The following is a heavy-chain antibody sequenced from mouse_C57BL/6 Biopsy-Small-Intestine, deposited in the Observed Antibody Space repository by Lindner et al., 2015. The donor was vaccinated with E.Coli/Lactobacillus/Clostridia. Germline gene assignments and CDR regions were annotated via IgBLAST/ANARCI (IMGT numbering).Heavy chain of an antibody. D-gene: IGHD1-1*02. CDR2: ISAYNGNT. CDR3: ARDRTGSSGWWDWFDP. V-gene: IGHV1-81*01. J-gene: IGHJ4*01. Sequence: SVKVSCKASGYTFTSYGISWVRQAPGQGLEWMGWISAYNGNTNYAQKLQGRVTMTTDTSTSTAYMELRSLRSDDTAVYYCARDRTGSSGWWDWFDPWGQGTLVTVSS. CDR1: GYTFTSYG.